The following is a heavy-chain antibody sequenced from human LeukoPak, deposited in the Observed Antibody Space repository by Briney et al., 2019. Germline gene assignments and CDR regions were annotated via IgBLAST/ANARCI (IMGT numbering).Heavy chain of an antibody. Sequence: GGSLRLSCAASGFTFSSYGMHWVRQAPGKGLEWVAVTSYDGSNKYYADSVKGRFTISRDNSKNTLYLQMNSLRAEDTAVYYCAKEMRYYDSSGYPPDAFDIWGQGTMVTVSS. CDR3: AKEMRYYDSSGYPPDAFDI. J-gene: IGHJ3*02. CDR1: GFTFSSYG. V-gene: IGHV3-30*18. D-gene: IGHD3-22*01. CDR2: TSYDGSNK.